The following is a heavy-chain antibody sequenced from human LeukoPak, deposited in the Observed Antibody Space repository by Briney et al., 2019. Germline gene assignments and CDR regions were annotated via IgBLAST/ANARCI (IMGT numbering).Heavy chain of an antibody. CDR1: GFTFSNYW. CDR2: IKQDGSEK. D-gene: IGHD2-2*01. V-gene: IGHV3-7*03. J-gene: IGHJ6*04. Sequence: GGSLRLSCAASGFTFSNYWMSWVRQAPGMGLEWVANIKQDGSEKNYVDSVKGRFTISRDNAKNSLYLQMNSLRAEDTAVYFCLPGAYYGMDVWGKGTTVTVSS. CDR3: LPGAYYGMDV.